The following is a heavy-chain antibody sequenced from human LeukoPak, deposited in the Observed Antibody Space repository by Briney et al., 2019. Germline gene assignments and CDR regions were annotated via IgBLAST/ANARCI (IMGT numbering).Heavy chain of an antibody. CDR2: TYYGSKWYT. V-gene: IGHV6-1*01. CDR3: ARSTGPIDY. J-gene: IGHJ4*02. D-gene: IGHD1-1*01. Sequence: SQTLSLTCAISGDSVSSNSAAWNWIRQSPSRGLEWLGRTYYGSKWYTYYAVSVKSRISINRDTSKNQISLQLNSVTPEDTAVYYCARSTGPIDYWGRGTLVTVSS. CDR1: GDSVSSNSAA.